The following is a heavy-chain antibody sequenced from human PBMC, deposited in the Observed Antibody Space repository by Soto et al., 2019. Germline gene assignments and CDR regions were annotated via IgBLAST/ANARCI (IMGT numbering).Heavy chain of an antibody. CDR1: GFTFSSYA. CDR2: ISSNGGST. J-gene: IGHJ6*02. CDR3: ARDSDYYGSGSYSPPYYYYGMDV. V-gene: IGHV3-64*01. D-gene: IGHD3-10*01. Sequence: GESLKISCAASGFTFSSYAMHWVRQAPGKGLEYVSAISSNGGSTYYANSVKGRFTISRDNSKNTLYLQMGSLRAEDMAVYYCARDSDYYGSGSYSPPYYYYGMDVWGQGTTVTVSS.